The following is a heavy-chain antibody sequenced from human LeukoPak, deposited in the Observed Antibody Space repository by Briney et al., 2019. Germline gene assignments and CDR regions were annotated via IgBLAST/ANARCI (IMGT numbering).Heavy chain of an antibody. V-gene: IGHV3-21*01. CDR1: GFTFSSFE. J-gene: IGHJ4*02. CDR2: ISSSSSYI. Sequence: GGSLRLSCAASGFTFSSFEMNWVRQAPGKGLEWVSSISSSSSYIYYADSVKGRFTISRDNAKNSLYLQMNSLRAEDTAVYYCARDLHYYDSSGYYWGVFDYWGQGTLVTVSS. D-gene: IGHD3-22*01. CDR3: ARDLHYYDSSGYYWGVFDY.